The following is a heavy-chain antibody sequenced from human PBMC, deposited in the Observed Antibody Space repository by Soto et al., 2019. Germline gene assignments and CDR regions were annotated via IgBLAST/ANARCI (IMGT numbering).Heavy chain of an antibody. J-gene: IGHJ3*02. CDR3: ARVPSYYDSSGFYHYGTFDM. Sequence: QLQLQESGSGLVKPSQTLSLTCAVSGGSVNSAGYSWSWIRQPPGKGLEWSGYIYHSGSTYYNTSLKIRVTISLERSNNHFSLKLSSVTAADTAVYYCARVPSYYDSSGFYHYGTFDMWGHGTMVTVSS. V-gene: IGHV4-30-2*01. D-gene: IGHD3-22*01. CDR1: GGSVNSAGYS. CDR2: IYHSGST.